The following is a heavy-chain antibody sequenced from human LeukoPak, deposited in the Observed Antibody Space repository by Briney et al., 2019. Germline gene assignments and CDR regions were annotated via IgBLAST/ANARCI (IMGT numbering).Heavy chain of an antibody. Sequence: ASVKVSCMASGFTFTRSAMQWVRQARGQRLEWIGWIVVGSGNTNYAQKLQERVTITRDMSTSPAYLELSRLRSDDTAMYYCAREGGEYVSSTSCYGLSWFDPRGQGNPVTVSS. CDR2: IVVGSGNT. V-gene: IGHV1-58*02. CDR1: GFTFTRSA. J-gene: IGHJ5*02. D-gene: IGHD2-2*01. CDR3: AREGGEYVSSTSCYGLSWFDP.